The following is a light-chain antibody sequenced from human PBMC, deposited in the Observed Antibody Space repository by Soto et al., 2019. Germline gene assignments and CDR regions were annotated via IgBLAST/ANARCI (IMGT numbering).Light chain of an antibody. Sequence: LTQSACSLSSYPGERAILSCRASQSVSSNYLAWYQQKPGQAPRLLIYGASSRATGIPDRFSGSGSETEFTLTIGSLEPEDFALYYCQQSDGSSITFAQGTRLGIK. J-gene: IGKJ5*01. CDR3: QQSDGSSIT. CDR1: QSVSSNY. CDR2: GAS. V-gene: IGKV3-20*01.